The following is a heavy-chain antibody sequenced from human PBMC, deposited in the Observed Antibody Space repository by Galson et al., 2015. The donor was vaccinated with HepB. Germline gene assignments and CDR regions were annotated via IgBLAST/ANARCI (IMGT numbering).Heavy chain of an antibody. V-gene: IGHV3-30*18. CDR2: ISYDGGDK. Sequence: SLRLSCAASGFTFSDFAMHWVRQAPGKGPEWVAMISYDGGDKNYADSVKGRFTISRDHSKNTMYLQMNSLRAEDTAIYYCAKDLSQYRVPQGSAFDIWGQGTRVTVSS. J-gene: IGHJ3*02. CDR3: AKDLSQYRVPQGSAFDI. CDR1: GFTFSDFA. D-gene: IGHD1-26*01.